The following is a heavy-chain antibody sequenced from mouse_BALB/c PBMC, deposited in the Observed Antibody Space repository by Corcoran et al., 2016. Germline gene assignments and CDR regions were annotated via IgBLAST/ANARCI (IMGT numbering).Heavy chain of an antibody. V-gene: IGHV1-18*01. Sequence: EVQLQQSGPELVKPGASMKISCKASGYSFTGYTMNWVKQSHGKNLEWIGLITPYNGGTSYNQKFKGKATLTVDKSSSTAYMELRSLTSEDSAVYDCARGYGSSYWYFDVWGAGTTVTVSS. CDR1: GYSFTGYT. CDR3: ARGYGSSYWYFDV. CDR2: ITPYNGGT. J-gene: IGHJ1*01. D-gene: IGHD1-1*01.